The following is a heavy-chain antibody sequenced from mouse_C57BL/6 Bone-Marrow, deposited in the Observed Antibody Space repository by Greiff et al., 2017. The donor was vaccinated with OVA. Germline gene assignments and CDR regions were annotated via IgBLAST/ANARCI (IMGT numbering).Heavy chain of an antibody. CDR2: ISSGGSYT. Sequence: EVQRVESGGDLVKPGGSLKLSCAASGFTFSSYGMSWVRQTPDKRLEWVATISSGGSYTYYPDSVKGRFTISRDNAKNTLYLQMSSLKSEATAMYYCARRPRQLRLEYYFDDWGQGTTLTVSS. V-gene: IGHV5-6*01. J-gene: IGHJ2*01. D-gene: IGHD3-2*02. CDR1: GFTFSSYG. CDR3: ARRPRQLRLEYYFDD.